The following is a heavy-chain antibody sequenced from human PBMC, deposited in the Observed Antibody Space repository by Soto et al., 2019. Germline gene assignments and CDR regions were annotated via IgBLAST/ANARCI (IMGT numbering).Heavy chain of an antibody. D-gene: IGHD6-19*01. V-gene: IGHV3-48*01. CDR2: ISSSSSTI. CDR1: GFTFSSYS. Sequence: PGGSLRLSCAASGFTFSSYSMNWVRQAPGKGLEWVSYISSSSSTIYYADSVKGRFTISRDNAKNSLYLQMNSLRAEDTAVYYCARAGYSSGWYNPGEAFDIWGQGTMVTVSS. CDR3: ARAGYSSGWYNPGEAFDI. J-gene: IGHJ3*02.